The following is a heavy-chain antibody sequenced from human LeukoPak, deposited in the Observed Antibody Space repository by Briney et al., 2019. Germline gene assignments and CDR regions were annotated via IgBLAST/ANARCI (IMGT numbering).Heavy chain of an antibody. CDR3: ARGTQRAFDI. CDR2: ISSTSNTI. J-gene: IGHJ3*02. V-gene: IGHV3-48*02. CDR1: GFTFSSYS. D-gene: IGHD2-2*01. Sequence: GGSLRPSCVASGFTFSSYSMHWVRQAPGKGLEWVSYISSTSNTIYYADSVKGRFTISRDNAKNSLYLQMNSLRDEGSAVYYCARGTQRAFDIWGQGTMVTVSS.